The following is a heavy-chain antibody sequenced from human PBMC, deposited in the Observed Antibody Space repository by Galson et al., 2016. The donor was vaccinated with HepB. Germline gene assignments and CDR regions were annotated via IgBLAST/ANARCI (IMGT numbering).Heavy chain of an antibody. CDR1: GLTFSKYA. CDR3: APPRGIAVN. J-gene: IGHJ4*02. D-gene: IGHD6-19*01. CDR2: ISGSGGTA. V-gene: IGHV3-23*01. Sequence: SLRLSCAASGLTFSKYAMSWVRQAPGKGPEWVSVISGSGGTAYYAASVKGRFTVSRDNTKKSLYLQMNSRRAEDTAVYYCAPPRGIAVNWGQGTLVTVSS.